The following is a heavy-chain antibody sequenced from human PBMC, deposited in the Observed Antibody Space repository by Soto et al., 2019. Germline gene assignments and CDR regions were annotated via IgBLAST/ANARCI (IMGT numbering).Heavy chain of an antibody. Sequence: QVQLQQWGAGLLKPSETLSLTCAVSGGSFSGYYWTWIRQPPGTGLEWIGEINHSGSTNYNPSLKSRGTISVDTSKNPFSMKLTSVTAADTAVYYCARDKITGLFDYWGQGTLDTVSS. V-gene: IGHV4-34*01. CDR1: GGSFSGYY. CDR3: ARDKITGLFDY. J-gene: IGHJ4*02. D-gene: IGHD2-8*02. CDR2: INHSGST.